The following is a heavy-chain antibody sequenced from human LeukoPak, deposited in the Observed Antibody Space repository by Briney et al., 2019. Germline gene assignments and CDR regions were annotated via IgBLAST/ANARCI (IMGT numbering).Heavy chain of an antibody. CDR1: GFIFISYG. V-gene: IGHV3-33*06. CDR2: IWYDGNTK. J-gene: IGHJ3*02. CDR3: AKSRTGHDAFDI. D-gene: IGHD3/OR15-3a*01. Sequence: PGGSLRLSCAASGFIFISYGMHWVRQAPGKGLEWVAIIWYDGNTKYYAGSVKGRFTISRDNSKNTLYLQMDSLRAEDTAIYYCAKSRTGHDAFDIWGQGTMVTVSS.